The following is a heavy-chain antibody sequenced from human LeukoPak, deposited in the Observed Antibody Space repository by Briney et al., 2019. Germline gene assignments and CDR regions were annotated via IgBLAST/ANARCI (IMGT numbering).Heavy chain of an antibody. CDR3: ARDHYYGSSDYNSIDY. CDR1: GDSVSGNSAA. Sequence: SQTLSLTCAISGDSVSGNSAAWNWIRQSPSRGLEWLGRTYYRSKWYNDYAVSVKSRIRINADTFNNQYSLQLNSVTPEDTAVYYCARDHYYGSSDYNSIDYWGQGALVTVSS. J-gene: IGHJ4*02. D-gene: IGHD3-22*01. CDR2: TYYRSKWYN. V-gene: IGHV6-1*01.